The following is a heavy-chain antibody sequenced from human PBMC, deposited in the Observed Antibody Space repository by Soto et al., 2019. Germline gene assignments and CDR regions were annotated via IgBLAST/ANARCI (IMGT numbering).Heavy chain of an antibody. D-gene: IGHD3-10*01. V-gene: IGHV1-8*02. CDR3: TRAYGAETFDF. J-gene: IGHJ5*01. CDR1: GYTFNNYD. Sequence: GASVKVSCKATGYTFNNYDIHWVRQAPGHGVEWMGWMNPNSGNTGYAQNFRGRVTMTQNTAIGTAYMELSSIRSDDTATYYCTRAYGAETFDFWGQGTRVTVSS. CDR2: MNPNSGNT.